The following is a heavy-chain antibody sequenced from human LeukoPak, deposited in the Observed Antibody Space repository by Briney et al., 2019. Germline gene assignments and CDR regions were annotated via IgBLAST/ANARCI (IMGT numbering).Heavy chain of an antibody. CDR3: ARGPRRDTPYNWFDP. J-gene: IGHJ5*02. CDR2: INQDGSDK. CDR1: RFSFTYSW. Sequence: PGGSLRLSCAGSRFSFTYSWMNWVRQAPGKGLEWVANINQDGSDKYYVDSVKGRFTISRDNAQNSLYLQMNSLRVEDTAVYYCARGPRRDTPYNWFDPWGQGTLVIVSS. V-gene: IGHV3-7*01.